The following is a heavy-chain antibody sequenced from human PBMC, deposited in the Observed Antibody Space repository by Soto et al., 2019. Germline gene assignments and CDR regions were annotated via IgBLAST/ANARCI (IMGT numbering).Heavy chain of an antibody. CDR2: ILPIFGTP. CDR3: ARDRDDYGSGNYYNRIDV. CDR1: GGIFSTYA. Sequence: QVQLVQSGAEVKKPGSSVKVSCKASGGIFSTYAISWLRQAPGQGLEWMGGILPIFGTPNYAQRFQGRVTITADESTSTAYMELSRLRSEDTAVYYCARDRDDYGSGNYYNRIDVWGQGTLVTVSS. V-gene: IGHV1-69*01. J-gene: IGHJ4*02. D-gene: IGHD3-10*01.